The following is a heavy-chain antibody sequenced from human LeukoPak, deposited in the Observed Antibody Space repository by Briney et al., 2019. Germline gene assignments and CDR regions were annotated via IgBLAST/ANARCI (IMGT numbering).Heavy chain of an antibody. D-gene: IGHD3-10*01. V-gene: IGHV4-34*01. CDR2: INHSGST. CDR3: ARSCMVRGVIEY. CDR1: GGSFSGYY. Sequence: SETLSLTCAVYGGSFSGYYWSWIRQPPGKGLEWIGEINHSGSTNYNPSLKSRVTISVDTSKNQFSLKLSSVTAADTAVYYCARSCMVRGVIEYWGQGTLVTVSS. J-gene: IGHJ4*02.